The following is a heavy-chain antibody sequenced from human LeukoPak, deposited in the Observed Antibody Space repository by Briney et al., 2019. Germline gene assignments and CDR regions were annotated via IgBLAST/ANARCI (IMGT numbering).Heavy chain of an antibody. V-gene: IGHV3-48*03. Sequence: GGSLRLSCAASGFRFSSQEMAWVRQAPGKGLEWVSYMSKDGRTIYYADSVKGRFTISRDNTRNSLFLQLNSLRADDTGLYYCARGSYTGFDLYFDSWGQGTLVTISS. D-gene: IGHD5-12*01. CDR1: GFRFSSQE. CDR2: MSKDGRTI. CDR3: ARGSYTGFDLYFDS. J-gene: IGHJ4*02.